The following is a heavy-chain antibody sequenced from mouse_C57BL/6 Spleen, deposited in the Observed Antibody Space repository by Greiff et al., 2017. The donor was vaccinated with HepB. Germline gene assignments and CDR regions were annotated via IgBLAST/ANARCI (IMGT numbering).Heavy chain of an antibody. D-gene: IGHD2-1*01. CDR3: TRWGGNYTFAY. J-gene: IGHJ3*01. V-gene: IGHV1-15*01. CDR2: IDPETGGT. CDR1: GYTFTDYE. Sequence: VQLQQSGAELVRPGASVTLSCKASGYTFTDYEMHWVKQTPVHGLEWIGAIDPETGGTAYNQKFKGKAILTADKSSSTAYMELRSLTSEDSAVYYCTRWGGNYTFAYWGQGTLVTVSA.